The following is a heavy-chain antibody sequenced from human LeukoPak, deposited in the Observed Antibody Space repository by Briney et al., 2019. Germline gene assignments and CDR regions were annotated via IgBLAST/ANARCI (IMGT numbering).Heavy chain of an antibody. CDR3: AKDPYGYNSYYFDY. V-gene: IGHV3-23*01. CDR1: GFTFSSYA. J-gene: IGHJ4*02. CDR2: ISSSGGST. D-gene: IGHD5-24*01. Sequence: AGGSLRLSCAASGFTFSSYAMSWVRQAPGKGLEWVSAISSSGGSTYYADSVKGRFTISRDNSKNTLYLQMNSLRVEDTAVYYCAKDPYGYNSYYFDYWGQGTLGTVPS.